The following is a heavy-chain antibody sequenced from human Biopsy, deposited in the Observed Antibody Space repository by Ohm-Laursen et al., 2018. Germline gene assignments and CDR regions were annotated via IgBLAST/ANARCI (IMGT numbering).Heavy chain of an antibody. CDR1: GFTFSDYY. J-gene: IGHJ4*02. CDR2: ISGSGTTI. Sequence: GSLRLSCAAFGFTFSDYYMSWIRQAPGKGLEWLSYISGSGTTIFYADSVKGRFTVSRDNAKNSLYLQMNSLTVEDTAVYYCARDGAGSYHDYWGQGTLVTVSS. D-gene: IGHD3-10*01. CDR3: ARDGAGSYHDY. V-gene: IGHV3-11*01.